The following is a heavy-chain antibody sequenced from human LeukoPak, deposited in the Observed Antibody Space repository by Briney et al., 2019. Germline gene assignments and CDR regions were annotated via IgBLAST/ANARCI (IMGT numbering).Heavy chain of an antibody. CDR1: GFTFSSYW. J-gene: IGHJ3*02. V-gene: IGHV3-7*01. CDR2: VKQDGSEK. D-gene: IGHD4-11*01. CDR3: ARDPHSNRPDAFDI. Sequence: GGSLRLSCAASGFTFSSYWMSWVRQAPGKGLEWVANVKQDGSEKYYVDSVKGRFTISRDNAKNSLYLQMNSLRAEDTAVYYCARDPHSNRPDAFDIWGQGTMVTVSS.